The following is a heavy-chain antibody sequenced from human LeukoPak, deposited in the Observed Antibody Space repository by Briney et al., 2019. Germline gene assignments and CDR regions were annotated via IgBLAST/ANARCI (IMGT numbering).Heavy chain of an antibody. CDR2: IYYSGST. V-gene: IGHV4-59*08. Sequence: SETLSLTCTVSGGSISSYYWSWIRQPPGKGLEWIGYIYYSGSTKYNPSLKSRVTISVDTSQNQFSLRLSSATAADTAVYYCARHPYGGNSDFDYWGQGTLVTVSS. CDR3: ARHPYGGNSDFDY. J-gene: IGHJ4*02. CDR1: GGSISSYY. D-gene: IGHD4-23*01.